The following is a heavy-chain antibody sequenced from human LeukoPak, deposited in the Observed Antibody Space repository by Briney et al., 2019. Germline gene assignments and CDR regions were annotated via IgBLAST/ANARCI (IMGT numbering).Heavy chain of an antibody. CDR3: ARVDTAADLDY. D-gene: IGHD5-18*01. V-gene: IGHV1-18*01. CDR1: GYTFTSYG. J-gene: IGHJ4*02. CDR2: ISAYSGNT. Sequence: ASVKVSCKASGYTFTSYGISWVRQAPGQGLEWMGWISAYSGNTNYAQKLQGRVTMATDTSTSTAYMELRSLRSDDTAVYYCARVDTAADLDYWGQGTLVTVSS.